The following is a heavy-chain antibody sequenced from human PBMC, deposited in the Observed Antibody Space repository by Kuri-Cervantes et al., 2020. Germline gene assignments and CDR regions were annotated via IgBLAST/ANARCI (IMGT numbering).Heavy chain of an antibody. CDR2: ISYDGSNG. CDR3: ARGGYYDGSGYTGDAFDV. V-gene: IGHV3-30*03. J-gene: IGHJ3*01. CDR1: GFIFSSFG. Sequence: GESLKISCAASGFIFSSFGMHWVRQAPGKGLEWVSIISYDGSNGYYSDSVRGQFTISRDNSKNTLDLQMNSLRAEDTAVYYCARGGYYDGSGYTGDAFDVWGQGTMVTVSS. D-gene: IGHD3-22*01.